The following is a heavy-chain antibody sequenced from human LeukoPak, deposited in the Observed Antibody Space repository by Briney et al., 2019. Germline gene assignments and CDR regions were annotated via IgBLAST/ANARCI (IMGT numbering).Heavy chain of an antibody. D-gene: IGHD2-2*01. Sequence: GGSLRLSCVASGFTFRSYSMNWVRQAPGKGLEWVSYISSTSGTIYYADSMKGRFTISRDNAKNSLYLQMNGLRAEDTAVYYCARELVVPAAISSYDAFDIWGQGTVVTVSS. J-gene: IGHJ3*02. CDR1: GFTFRSYS. CDR2: ISSTSGTI. V-gene: IGHV3-48*04. CDR3: ARELVVPAAISSYDAFDI.